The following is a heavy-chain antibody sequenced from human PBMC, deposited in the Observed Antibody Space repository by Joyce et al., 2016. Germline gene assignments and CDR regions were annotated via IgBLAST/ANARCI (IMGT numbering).Heavy chain of an antibody. CDR3: ARATSYYFYYYMDV. CDR1: GFTFNTYS. CDR2: ISRSSNTI. J-gene: IGHJ6*03. Sequence: EVQLVESGGGLVQPGGSLRLSCAASGFTFNTYSMNWVRQAPGTGLEWVSYISRSSNTIYYVDSVKGRFTISRDNAKNSLYLQMNSLRAEDTAVYFCARATSYYFYYYMDVWGKGITVTVSS. V-gene: IGHV3-48*01.